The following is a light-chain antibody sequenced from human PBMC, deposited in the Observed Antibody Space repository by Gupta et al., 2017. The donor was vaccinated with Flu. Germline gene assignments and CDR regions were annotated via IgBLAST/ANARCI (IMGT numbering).Light chain of an antibody. CDR3: QQSYSTPNT. Sequence: DIQMTQSPSSLSASVGDRVTITCRASQSISSYLNWYQQKPGKAPKLLIYAASSLQSGVPSRFSGSGSGTDFTLTISSRQPEDFATYYCQQSYSTPNTFGQGTKLEIK. J-gene: IGKJ2*01. CDR2: AAS. CDR1: QSISSY. V-gene: IGKV1-39*01.